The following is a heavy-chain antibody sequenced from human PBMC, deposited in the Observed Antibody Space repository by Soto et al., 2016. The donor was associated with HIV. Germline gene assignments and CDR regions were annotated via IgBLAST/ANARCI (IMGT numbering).Heavy chain of an antibody. CDR1: GXLFHDVT. CDR2: ISGDGNTA. Sequence: EVQLVQSGGGVVQPGGSRRLLCEASGXLFHDVTMYWVRQSPGRGLEWISYISGDGNTAYYADSVKGRFIISRDNSRNSLSLQMNSLRSEDIGFYYCVKDKLGESAAGRRGLFKYWGQGIRVTVSS. J-gene: IGHJ1*01. CDR3: VKDKLGESAAGRRGLFKY. D-gene: IGHD6-13*01. V-gene: IGHV3-43*02.